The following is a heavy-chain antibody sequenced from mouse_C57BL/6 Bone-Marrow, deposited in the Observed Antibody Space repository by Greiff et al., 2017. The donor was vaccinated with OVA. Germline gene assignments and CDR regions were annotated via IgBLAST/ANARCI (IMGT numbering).Heavy chain of an antibody. CDR3: ARGYYYGSPLDAMDY. V-gene: IGHV1-64*01. CDR1: GYTFTSYW. J-gene: IGHJ4*01. D-gene: IGHD1-1*01. CDR2: IHPNSGST. Sequence: QVQLQQPGAELVKPGASVKLSCKASGYTFTSYWMHWVKQRPGQGLEWIGMIHPNSGSTNYNEKFKSKATLTVDKSSSTAYMQLSSLTSEDSAVYYCARGYYYGSPLDAMDYWGQGTSVTVSS.